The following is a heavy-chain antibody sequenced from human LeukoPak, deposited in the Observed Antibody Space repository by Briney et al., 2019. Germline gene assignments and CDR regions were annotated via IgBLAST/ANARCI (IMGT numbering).Heavy chain of an antibody. D-gene: IGHD3-22*01. CDR2: ISFDGSSE. Sequence: GGSLRLSCAASGFTFSTSPMHWVRQAPGKGLEWVAVISFDGSSEYYIDSVKGRFTISRDNSRNTLYLQLNSLRAEDTAVYYCAKDQYIKTYYYDSSGYRDCFDYWGQGTLVTVSS. J-gene: IGHJ4*02. CDR1: GFTFSTSP. CDR3: AKDQYIKTYYYDSSGYRDCFDY. V-gene: IGHV3-30*04.